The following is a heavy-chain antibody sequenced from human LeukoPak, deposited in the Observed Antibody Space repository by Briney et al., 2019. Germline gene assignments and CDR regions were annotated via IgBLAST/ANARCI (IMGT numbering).Heavy chain of an antibody. Sequence: TSVKVSCKASGFTFSNSAVQWVRQARGQRLEWIGWIVVGTGNINYAEKFQERITITRDMSTRTAYMELSSLRFEDTAIYYCAATAYFDKDYYMDVWGKGTTVTVSS. CDR1: GFTFSNSA. V-gene: IGHV1-58*01. D-gene: IGHD3-22*01. CDR3: AATAYFDKDYYMDV. CDR2: IVVGTGNI. J-gene: IGHJ6*03.